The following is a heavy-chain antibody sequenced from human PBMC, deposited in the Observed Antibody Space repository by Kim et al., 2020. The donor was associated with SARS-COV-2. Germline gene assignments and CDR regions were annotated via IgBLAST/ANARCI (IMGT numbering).Heavy chain of an antibody. V-gene: IGHV3-74*01. J-gene: IGHJ4*02. CDR1: GFTFSTYW. Sequence: GGSLRLSCTATGFTFSTYWMAWVRQAPGQGLVWVSDIQGDGSITDFADSVKGRFTISRDNTKNTLYLQMNSLRVDDTGVYYCLRGSGEGWFAYPYWGQGTLVTVSS. CDR2: IQGDGSIT. CDR3: LRGSGEGWFAYPY. D-gene: IGHD3-10*01.